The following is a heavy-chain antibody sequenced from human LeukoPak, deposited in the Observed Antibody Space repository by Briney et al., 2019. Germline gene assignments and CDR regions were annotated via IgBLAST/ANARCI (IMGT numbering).Heavy chain of an antibody. D-gene: IGHD3-10*01. CDR2: IYTSGST. CDR1: GGPISSYY. Sequence: PSDTLSLTCTVSGGPISSYYWIWIRQPAGKGLEWIGRIYTSGSTNYNPSLKSRVTMSEDTSKNQFSLKLSSVTAADTAVYYCARDEAFLWFGELFPEYFQHWGQGTLVTVSS. V-gene: IGHV4-4*07. J-gene: IGHJ1*01. CDR3: ARDEAFLWFGELFPEYFQH.